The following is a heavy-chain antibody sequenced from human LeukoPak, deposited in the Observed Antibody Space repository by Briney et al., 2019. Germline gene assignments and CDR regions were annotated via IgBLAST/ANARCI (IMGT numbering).Heavy chain of an antibody. CDR3: ARAPHPYCSGGNCIYFDY. J-gene: IGHJ4*02. D-gene: IGHD2-15*01. Sequence: GGSLRLSCAASGFSFSNYAMSWVRQAPGKGLGWVSSISSSSSYIYYTDSVKGRFTLSRDNAKKSLYLQMNSLRAEDTAVYYCARAPHPYCSGGNCIYFDYWGQGTLVTVSS. CDR2: ISSSSSYI. CDR1: GFSFSNYA. V-gene: IGHV3-21*01.